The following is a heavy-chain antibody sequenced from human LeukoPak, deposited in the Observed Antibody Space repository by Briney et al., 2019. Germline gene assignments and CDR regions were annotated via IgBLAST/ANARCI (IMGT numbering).Heavy chain of an antibody. CDR2: INHSGST. V-gene: IGHV4-34*01. Sequence: SETLSLTCAVYGGSFSGYYWSWIRQPPGKGLEWIGEINHSGSTNYNPSLKSRVTISVDTSKNQFSLKLSSVTAADTAVYYCARELYCSSTSCYWSMRFDPWVQGTLVTVSS. CDR1: GGSFSGYY. CDR3: ARELYCSSTSCYWSMRFDP. J-gene: IGHJ5*02. D-gene: IGHD2-2*01.